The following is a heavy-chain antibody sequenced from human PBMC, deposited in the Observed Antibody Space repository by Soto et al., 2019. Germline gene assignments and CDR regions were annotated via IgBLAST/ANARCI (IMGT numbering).Heavy chain of an antibody. CDR1: GFTFDDYA. J-gene: IGHJ6*03. D-gene: IGHD2-15*01. CDR2: ISWNSGSI. CDR3: AKSGCSGGSCYSEYYYYYYMDV. Sequence: GGSLRLSCAASGFTFDDYAMHWVRQAPGKGLEWVSGISWNSGSIGYADSVKGRFTISRDNAKNSLYLQMNSLRAEDTALYYCAKSGCSGGSCYSEYYYYYYMDVWGKGTTVTVSS. V-gene: IGHV3-9*01.